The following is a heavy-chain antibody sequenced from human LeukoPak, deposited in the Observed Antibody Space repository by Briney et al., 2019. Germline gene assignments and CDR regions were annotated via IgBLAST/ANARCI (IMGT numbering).Heavy chain of an antibody. V-gene: IGHV3-53*01. CDR1: GFTVSSNY. CDR3: AREAPSGYDYLDY. J-gene: IGHJ4*02. D-gene: IGHD5-12*01. CDR2: TYSGGST. Sequence: GGSLRLSCAASGFTVSSNYMSWVRQAPGKGPEWVSVTYSGGSTYYADSVRGRFTISRDNSKNTLYLQMNSLRAEDTAVYYCAREAPSGYDYLDYWGQGTLVTVSS.